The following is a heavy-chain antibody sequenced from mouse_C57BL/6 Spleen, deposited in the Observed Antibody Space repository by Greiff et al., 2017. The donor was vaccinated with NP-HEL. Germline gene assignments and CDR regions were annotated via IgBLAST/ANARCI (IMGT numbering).Heavy chain of an antibody. J-gene: IGHJ2*01. CDR2: IDPSDSYT. Sequence: VQLQQPGAELVMPGASVKLSCKASGYTFTSYWMHWVKQRPGQGLEWIGEIDPSDSYTNYNQKFKGKSTLTVDKSSSTAYMQLSSLTSEDSAVYYCARYYRRDYFDYWGQGTTLTVSS. CDR3: ARYYRRDYFDY. V-gene: IGHV1-69*01. D-gene: IGHD1-1*01. CDR1: GYTFTSYW.